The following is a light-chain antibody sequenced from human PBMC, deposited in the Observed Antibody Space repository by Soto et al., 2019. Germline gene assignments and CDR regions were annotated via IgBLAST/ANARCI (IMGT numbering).Light chain of an antibody. CDR3: QQYGNSIYS. CDR2: GAY. V-gene: IGKV3-20*01. CDR1: QSVSSSY. J-gene: IGKJ2*03. Sequence: EIVLTQSPGTLSLSPGERATLSCRATQSVSSSYLAWYQQKPGQAPRLLIYGAYIRATGIPDRFSGSGSGTDFTLTITKLEPEDFAVYHCQQYGNSIYSFGQGTKLEIK.